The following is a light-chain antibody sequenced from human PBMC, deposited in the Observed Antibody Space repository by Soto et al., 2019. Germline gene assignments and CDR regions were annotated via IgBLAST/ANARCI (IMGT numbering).Light chain of an antibody. Sequence: DTQLTQSSSSLSAXVGDXVTIXXRASQRISSYLNWYQEEAGKARKLLIYAASGLESGVPSRFSRSGSGTDFTLTINSLQPEDFATYYCQQSYISPRTFGQGSKADI. V-gene: IGKV1-39*01. CDR3: QQSYISPRT. CDR2: AAS. CDR1: QRISSY. J-gene: IGKJ1*01.